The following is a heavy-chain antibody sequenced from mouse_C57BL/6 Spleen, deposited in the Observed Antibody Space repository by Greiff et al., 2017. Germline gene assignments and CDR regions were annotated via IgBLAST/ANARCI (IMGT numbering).Heavy chain of an antibody. CDR1: GYTFTSYW. V-gene: IGHV1-61*01. Sequence: VQLQQSGAELVRPGSSVKLSCKASGYTFTSYWMDWVKQRPGQGLEWIGNIYPSDSETHYNQKFKDKATLTVDKSSSTAYMQLSSLTSEDSAVYYCARWGYSNSDYWGQGTTLTVSS. CDR3: ARWGYSNSDY. CDR2: IYPSDSET. J-gene: IGHJ2*01. D-gene: IGHD2-5*01.